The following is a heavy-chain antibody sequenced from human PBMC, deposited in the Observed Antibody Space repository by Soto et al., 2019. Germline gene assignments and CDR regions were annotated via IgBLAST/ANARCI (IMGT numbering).Heavy chain of an antibody. Sequence: ASVKVSCKASGYTFTSYGISWVRQAPGQGLEWMGWISAYDGNTNYAQKLQGRVTMTTDTSTSTAYMELRSLRSDDTAVYYCARDICESGVTTVSVDYWRQGTLVTVSS. V-gene: IGHV1-18*01. CDR1: GYTFTSYG. D-gene: IGHD3-10*01. CDR3: ARDICESGVTTVSVDY. J-gene: IGHJ4*02. CDR2: ISAYDGNT.